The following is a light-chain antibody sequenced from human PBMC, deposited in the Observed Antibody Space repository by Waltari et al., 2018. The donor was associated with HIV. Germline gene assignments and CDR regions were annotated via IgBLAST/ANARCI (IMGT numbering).Light chain of an antibody. CDR3: CSYAGSSTLL. Sequence: QSALTQPASVSGSPGQSITISCTGTNSDVGVYNYVSWYQQHPGKAPKLVIYDVSERPSGVSNRFSGSKSGNTASLTISGLQAEDEADYNCCSYAGSSTLLFGGGTKVTVL. J-gene: IGLJ2*01. V-gene: IGLV2-23*01. CDR1: NSDVGVYNY. CDR2: DVS.